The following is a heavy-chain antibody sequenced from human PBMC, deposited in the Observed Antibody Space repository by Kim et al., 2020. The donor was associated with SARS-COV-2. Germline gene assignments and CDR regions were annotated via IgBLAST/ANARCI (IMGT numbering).Heavy chain of an antibody. CDR3: VKAKYGSTWYFDY. V-gene: IGHV3-23*01. CDR1: GFYFSSEA. CDR2: ISGSGSVT. Sequence: GGSLRLSCAASGFYFSSEAMNWVRQAPGKGLEWVALISGSGSVTYYLDSVRGRFTISRDNSKNTLYLQMNSLTAEDTAVYYCVKAKYGSTWYFDYWGQGT. D-gene: IGHD3-10*01. J-gene: IGHJ4*02.